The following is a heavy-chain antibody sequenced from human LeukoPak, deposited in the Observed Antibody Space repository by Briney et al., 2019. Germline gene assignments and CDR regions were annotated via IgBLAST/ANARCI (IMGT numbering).Heavy chain of an antibody. J-gene: IGHJ4*02. CDR1: GGIFSSYA. CDR3: ARDLPPYYFDY. V-gene: IGHV1-69*04. Sequence: ASVTVSFKASGGIFSSYAISWVRQAPGQGREWMGRIIPILGIANYAQKFQGRVTITADKSTSTAYVDLSSLRSEDTAVYYCARDLPPYYFDYWGQGTLVTVSS. CDR2: IIPILGIA.